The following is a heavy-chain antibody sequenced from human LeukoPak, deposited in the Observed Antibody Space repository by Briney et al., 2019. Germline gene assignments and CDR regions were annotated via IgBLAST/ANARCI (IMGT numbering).Heavy chain of an antibody. J-gene: IGHJ5*02. D-gene: IGHD2-21*01. CDR2: ISSSGSTI. CDR1: GFTFSDYY. Sequence: GGSLRLSCAASGFTFSDYYMSWIRRAPGKGLEWVSYISSSGSTIYYADSVKGRFTISRDNAKNSLYLQMNSLRAEDTAVYYCARVSLFNWFDPWGQGTLVTVSS. CDR3: ARVSLFNWFDP. V-gene: IGHV3-11*01.